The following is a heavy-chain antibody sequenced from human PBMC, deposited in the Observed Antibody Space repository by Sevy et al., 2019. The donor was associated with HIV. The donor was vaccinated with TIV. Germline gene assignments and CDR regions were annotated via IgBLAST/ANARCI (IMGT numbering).Heavy chain of an antibody. CDR3: ARGPYNSGLRFDF. CDR1: GFSLSDYA. J-gene: IGHJ4*02. Sequence: WGSLRLSCVASGFSLSDYAMHWVRQGPDKGLARVAVISFDGGNTYYSDAVEGRFTISRDNSKNTVFLQMNSLSPDDTALYYCARGPYNSGLRFDFWGQGTLVTVSS. D-gene: IGHD5-12*01. CDR2: ISFDGGNT. V-gene: IGHV3-30-3*01.